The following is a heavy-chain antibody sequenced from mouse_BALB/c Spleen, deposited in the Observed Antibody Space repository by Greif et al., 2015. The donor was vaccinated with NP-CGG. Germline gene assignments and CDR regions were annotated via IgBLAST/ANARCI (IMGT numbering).Heavy chain of an antibody. J-gene: IGHJ4*01. V-gene: IGHV1S81*02. CDR1: GYTFTSYY. D-gene: IGHD1-1*01. CDR3: TRFYYGSSYYAMDY. Sequence: QVQLQQSGAELVKPGATVKLSCKASGYTFTSYYMYWVKQRPGQGLEWIGEINPSNGGTNFNEKFKNKATLTVDKSSSTAYMQLSSLTSEDSAVYYCTRFYYGSSYYAMDYWGQGTSVTVSS. CDR2: INPSNGGT.